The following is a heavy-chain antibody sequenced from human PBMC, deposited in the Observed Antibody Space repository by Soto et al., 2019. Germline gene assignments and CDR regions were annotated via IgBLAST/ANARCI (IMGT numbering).Heavy chain of an antibody. CDR2: ISWNSGSI. J-gene: IGHJ3*02. CDR3: AKDIGRGYDAFDI. V-gene: IGHV3-9*01. Sequence: GGSLRLSCAASGFTFDDYAMHWVRQAPGKGLEWVSGISWNSGSIGYADSVKGRFTISRDNAKNSLYLQMNSLRAEDTALYYCAKDIGRGYDAFDIWGQGTMVTVSS. D-gene: IGHD6-13*01. CDR1: GFTFDDYA.